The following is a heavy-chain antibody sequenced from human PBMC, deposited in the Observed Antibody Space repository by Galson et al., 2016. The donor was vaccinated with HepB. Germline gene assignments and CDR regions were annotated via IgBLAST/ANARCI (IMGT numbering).Heavy chain of an antibody. Sequence: SLRLSCAASGFTLSNYWMHWVRQAPGKGLLWVSRINTDGTSTTYADSVKGRFTISRDNSKNTLYLQMNSLRAEDTAVYYCAKGGVWKQLWLSFDYWGQGTLVTVSS. CDR3: AKGGVWKQLWLSFDY. D-gene: IGHD5-18*01. CDR1: GFTLSNYW. J-gene: IGHJ4*02. V-gene: IGHV3-74*01. CDR2: INTDGTST.